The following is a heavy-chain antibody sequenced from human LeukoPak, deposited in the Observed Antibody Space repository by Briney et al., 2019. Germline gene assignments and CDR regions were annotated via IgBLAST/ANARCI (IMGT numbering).Heavy chain of an antibody. D-gene: IGHD3-10*01. CDR2: MYSSGTT. Sequence: SETLSLTCTVSGDSIGSYYWSWIRQSAGKRLEWIGRMYSSGTTDYNPSLKSRVTISVDTSKNQFSVKLSSVTAADTAVYYCARRAMVRGVIDYWGQGTLVTVSS. CDR3: ARRAMVRGVIDY. J-gene: IGHJ4*02. CDR1: GDSIGSYY. V-gene: IGHV4-4*07.